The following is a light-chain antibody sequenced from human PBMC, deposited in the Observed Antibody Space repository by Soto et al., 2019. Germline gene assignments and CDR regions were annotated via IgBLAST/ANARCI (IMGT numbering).Light chain of an antibody. CDR3: QQRSHWPRT. V-gene: IGKV3-11*01. Sequence: EVVMTQSPATLSVSPGERATLSCRASQIIATNLAWYQQKPGQAPRLLIYDGSTRATGIPARFSGSGSGTDFSLTISSLEPEDFAVYYCQQRSHWPRTFGQGTKVDIK. CDR2: DGS. CDR1: QIIATN. J-gene: IGKJ1*01.